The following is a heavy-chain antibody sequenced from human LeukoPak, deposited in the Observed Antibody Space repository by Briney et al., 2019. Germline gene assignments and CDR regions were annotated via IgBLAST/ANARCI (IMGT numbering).Heavy chain of an antibody. J-gene: IGHJ6*03. CDR2: IYTSGST. V-gene: IGHV4-4*07. CDR3: ARGAAAYNYYYYYMDV. Sequence: SETLSLTCTVSGGSISSYYWSWIRQPAGKGLEWIGRIYTSGSTNYNPSLKSRVTMSVDTSKDQFSLKLSSVTAADTAVYYCARGAAAYNYYYYYMDVWGKGTTVTVSS. D-gene: IGHD6-13*01. CDR1: GGSISSYY.